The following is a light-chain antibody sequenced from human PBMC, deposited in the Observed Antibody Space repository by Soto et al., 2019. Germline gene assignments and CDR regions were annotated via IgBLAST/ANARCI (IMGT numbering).Light chain of an antibody. CDR1: QSISSY. V-gene: IGKV1-39*01. J-gene: IGKJ4*01. Sequence: DIQMTQSPSSPSASVGDRVTITCRASQSISSYLNWYQQKPGKAPKLLIYAASSLQSGVPSRFSGSGSGTDFTLTISSLQPEDFATYYCQQSYSTPLTFGGGTKVDIK. CDR2: AAS. CDR3: QQSYSTPLT.